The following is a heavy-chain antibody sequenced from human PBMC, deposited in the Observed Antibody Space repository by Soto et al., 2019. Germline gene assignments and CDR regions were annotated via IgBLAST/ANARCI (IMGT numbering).Heavy chain of an antibody. D-gene: IGHD2-15*01. J-gene: IGHJ4*02. V-gene: IGHV3-13*01. CDR1: GFTFSSYD. CDR2: IGTAGDT. CDR3: ARAGYCSGGSCYPTPFDY. Sequence: GGSLRLSCAASGFTFSSYDMHWVRQATGKGLEWVSAIGTAGDTYYPGSVKGRFTISRENAKNSLYLQMNSLRAGDTAVYYCARAGYCSGGSCYPTPFDYWGQGT.